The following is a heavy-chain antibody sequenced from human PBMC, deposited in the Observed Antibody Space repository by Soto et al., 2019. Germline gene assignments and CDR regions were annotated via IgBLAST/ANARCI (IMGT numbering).Heavy chain of an antibody. CDR3: AMSSSGKYNWFDP. V-gene: IGHV3-23*01. D-gene: IGHD6-6*01. CDR1: VFTFSSYA. J-gene: IGHJ5*02. Sequence: GGALRLSCAASVFTFSSYAMSWVRQAPGKGLEWVAAISGSGGSTYYADSVKGRFTISRDNSKNTLYLQMNSLRAEDTAVYYCAMSSSGKYNWFDPWGQGTLVTVSS. CDR2: ISGSGGST.